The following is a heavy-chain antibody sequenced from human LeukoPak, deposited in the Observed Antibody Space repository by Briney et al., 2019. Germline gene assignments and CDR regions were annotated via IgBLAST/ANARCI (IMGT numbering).Heavy chain of an antibody. CDR2: IYHSGSA. D-gene: IGHD1-1*01. Sequence: PSETLSLTCAVSGGSVSSANWWGWVRQPPGKGLEWIGEIYHSGSASYNPSLESRVTISVDKSKNQFSLKLSSVTAADTAVYYCASLNPSLATTAWGQGTLVTVSS. CDR3: ASLNPSLATTA. J-gene: IGHJ5*02. V-gene: IGHV4-4*02. CDR1: GGSVSSANW.